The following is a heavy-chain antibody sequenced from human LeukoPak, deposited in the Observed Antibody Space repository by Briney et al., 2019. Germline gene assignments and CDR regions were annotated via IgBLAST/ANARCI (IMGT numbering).Heavy chain of an antibody. CDR1: GFTFSSYG. D-gene: IGHD2-2*01. Sequence: GGSLRLSCAASGFTFSSYGMHWVRQAPGKGLEWVAFIRYDGSNKYYADSVKGRFTISRDNSKNTLYLQMNSLRAEDTAVYYCELMGDCSSTSCHPDYWGQGTLVTVSS. J-gene: IGHJ4*02. CDR2: IRYDGSNK. CDR3: ELMGDCSSTSCHPDY. V-gene: IGHV3-30*02.